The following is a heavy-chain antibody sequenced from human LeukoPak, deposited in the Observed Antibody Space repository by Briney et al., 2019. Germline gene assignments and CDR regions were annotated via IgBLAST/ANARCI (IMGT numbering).Heavy chain of an antibody. CDR1: GYTFTSYD. J-gene: IGHJ4*02. CDR2: INPDSGGT. D-gene: IGHD1-26*01. Sequence: GASVKVSCKASGYTFTSYDINWVRQATGQGLEWMGWINPDSGGTNYAQKFQGWVTMTRDTSISTAYMELSRLRSDDTAVYYCATSRGATPALDYWGQGTLVTVSS. V-gene: IGHV1-2*04. CDR3: ATSRGATPALDY.